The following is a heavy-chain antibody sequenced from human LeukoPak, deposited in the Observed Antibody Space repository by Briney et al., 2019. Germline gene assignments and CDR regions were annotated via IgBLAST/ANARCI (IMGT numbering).Heavy chain of an antibody. J-gene: IGHJ6*03. V-gene: IGHV3-15*01. D-gene: IGHD3-3*01. CDR2: IKSKTDGGTT. Sequence: GGSLRLSCAASGFTFSNAWMSSVRQAPGKGLEWVGRIKSKTDGGTTDYAAPVKGRFTISRDDSKNTLYLQMNSLKTEDTAVYYCTRGIMDYDFWSGYWYYYMDVWGKGTTVTVSS. CDR1: GFTFSNAW. CDR3: TRGIMDYDFWSGYWYYYMDV.